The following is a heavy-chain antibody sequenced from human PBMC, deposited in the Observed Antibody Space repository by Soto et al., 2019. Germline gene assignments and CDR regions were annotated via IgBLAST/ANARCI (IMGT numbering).Heavy chain of an antibody. CDR3: ARAVGMTTVNLDY. V-gene: IGHV3-30*04. D-gene: IGHD1-26*01. J-gene: IGHJ4*02. Sequence: GSLRLSCAASGFTFGNYAMHWVRQAPGKGLEWVAVTSFDGSDKYNADSVKGRFTISRDNSKNTLYLQMSSLRPEDTGVYFCARAVGMTTVNLDYWGQGTLVTVSS. CDR1: GFTFGNYA. CDR2: TSFDGSDK.